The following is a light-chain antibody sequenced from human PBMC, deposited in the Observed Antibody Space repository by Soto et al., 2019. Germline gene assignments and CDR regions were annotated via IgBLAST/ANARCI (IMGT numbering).Light chain of an antibody. CDR1: KLGDKY. CDR3: QAWDSSTVV. J-gene: IGLJ2*01. V-gene: IGLV3-1*01. Sequence: SYELTQAPSVSVFPGQTASITCSADKLGDKYVCWYQQKPGQSPVLVIYQDSRRPSGIPERFSGPNSGNTATLTISGTQAMDEADYYCQAWDSSTVVFGGGTKLTVL. CDR2: QDS.